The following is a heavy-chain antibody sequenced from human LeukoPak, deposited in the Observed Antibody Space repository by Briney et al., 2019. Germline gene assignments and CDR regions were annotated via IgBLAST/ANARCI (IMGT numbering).Heavy chain of an antibody. CDR2: IIPIFGTA. D-gene: IGHD5-18*01. J-gene: IGHJ4*02. Sequence: SVKVSCKASGGTFSSYAISWVRQAPGQGLEWMGGIIPIFGTANYAQKFQGRVTITADESTSTGYMELSSLRSEDTAVYYCARSVRTAMDYFDYWGQGTLVTVSS. CDR1: GGTFSSYA. V-gene: IGHV1-69*13. CDR3: ARSVRTAMDYFDY.